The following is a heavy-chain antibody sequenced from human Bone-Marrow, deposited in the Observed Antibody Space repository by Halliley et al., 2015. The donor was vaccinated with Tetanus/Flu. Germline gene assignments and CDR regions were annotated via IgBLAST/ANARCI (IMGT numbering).Heavy chain of an antibody. D-gene: IGHD3-16*01. V-gene: IGHV3-30*02. Sequence: FDGKKQWDADSVRGRFTISRDDSKNTVYLHMNSLRPEDTALYYCAKWGNMGTTSVSFNYFDYWGQGTLVTVSS. CDR3: AKWGNMGTTSVSFNYFDY. CDR2: FDGKKQ. J-gene: IGHJ4*02.